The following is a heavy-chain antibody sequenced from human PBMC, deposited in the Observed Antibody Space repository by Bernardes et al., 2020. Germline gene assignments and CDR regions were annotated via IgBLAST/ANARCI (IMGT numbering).Heavy chain of an antibody. CDR2: INAGNGNT. J-gene: IGHJ5*02. Sequence: ASVKVSCKASGYTFISYAIHWVRQAPGQGLEWMGWINAGNGNTKYSQKFQGRVTINRDTSASTAYMELRSLRSEDTAVYYCAREQFTTVRGVGGVYWFDPWGQGTLVTVSS. CDR1: GYTFISYA. D-gene: IGHD3-10*01. V-gene: IGHV1-3*01. CDR3: AREQFTTVRGVGGVYWFDP.